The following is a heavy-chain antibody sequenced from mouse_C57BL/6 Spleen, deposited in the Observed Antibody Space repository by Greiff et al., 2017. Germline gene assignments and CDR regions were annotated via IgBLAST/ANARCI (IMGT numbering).Heavy chain of an antibody. CDR2: ISSGSSTI. J-gene: IGHJ4*01. CDR1: GFTFSDYG. V-gene: IGHV5-17*01. D-gene: IGHD6-1*01. CDR3: AASRYAMDY. Sequence: EVKLMESGGGLVKPGGSLTLSCAASGFTFSDYGMHWVRQAPEKGLEWVAYISSGSSTIYYADTVKGRFTISRDNAKNTMFLQRTSLRSEDTAMYYCAASRYAMDYWGQGTSVTVSS.